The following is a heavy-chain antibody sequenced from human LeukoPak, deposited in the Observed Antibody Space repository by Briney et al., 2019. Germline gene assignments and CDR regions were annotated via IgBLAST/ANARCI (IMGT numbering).Heavy chain of an antibody. V-gene: IGHV3-74*01. CDR3: VSFYETY. CDR2: INSDGSWT. Sequence: PGGSLRLSCAASGNYWMHWVRQAPGKGLVWVSHINSDGSWTSYADSVKGRFTISKENAKNTVYLQMNSLRAEDTAVYYCVSFYETYWGRGTLVTVSS. CDR1: GNYW. J-gene: IGHJ4*02. D-gene: IGHD2/OR15-2a*01.